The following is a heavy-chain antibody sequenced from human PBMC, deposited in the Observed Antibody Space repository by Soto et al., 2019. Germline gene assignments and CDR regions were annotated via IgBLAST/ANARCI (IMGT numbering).Heavy chain of an antibody. CDR2: INPNSGGT. D-gene: IGHD3-22*01. CDR3: ARDPNYDDSSGQPLSDGMDG. Sequence: ASVKVSCKASGYTFTGYYMHWVRQAPGQGLEWMGWINPNSGGTNYAQKFQGWVTMTRDTSISTAYMELSRLRSDDTAVYYCARDPNYDDSSGQPLSDGMDGWGQGTTVTVSS. V-gene: IGHV1-2*04. J-gene: IGHJ6*02. CDR1: GYTFTGYY.